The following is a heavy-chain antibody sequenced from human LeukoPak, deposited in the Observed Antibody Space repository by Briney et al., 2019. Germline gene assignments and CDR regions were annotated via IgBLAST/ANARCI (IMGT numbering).Heavy chain of an antibody. Sequence: GESLKISCKGSGFTFTNYWIGWVRQMPGKGLEWMGIIYTGNSDTQYSPSFQGHVTISADKSINTAYLQWSSLKASDTAMYYCARRAVAGTFLYFFDYWGQGTLLTVSS. CDR2: IYTGNSDT. V-gene: IGHV5-51*01. CDR3: ARRAVAGTFLYFFDY. CDR1: GFTFTNYW. J-gene: IGHJ4*02. D-gene: IGHD6-19*01.